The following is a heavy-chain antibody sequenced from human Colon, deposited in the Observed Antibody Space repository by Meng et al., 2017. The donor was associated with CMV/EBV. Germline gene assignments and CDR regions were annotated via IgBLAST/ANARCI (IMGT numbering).Heavy chain of an antibody. CDR2: INTLENSI. V-gene: IGHV3-48*03. D-gene: IGHD6-13*01. CDR3: ARTPGSSTAGGDGMDV. J-gene: IGHJ6*02. Sequence: GESLKISCVASGFTFSNYEMNWVRQAPGKGLEWVAYINTLENSIFYADSVKGRFTISRDNAKNSLHLQMNSLRVEDSAIYYCARTPGSSTAGGDGMDVWGQGTTVTVSS. CDR1: GFTFSNYE.